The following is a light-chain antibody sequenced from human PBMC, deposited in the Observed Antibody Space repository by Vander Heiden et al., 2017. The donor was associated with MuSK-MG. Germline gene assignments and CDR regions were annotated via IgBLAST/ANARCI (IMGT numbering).Light chain of an antibody. V-gene: IGLV1-40*01. CDR1: SSNTGTPYD. CDR3: QSEDTSRSGWV. CDR2: GNS. Sequence: QSVLTQPPSVSGAPGQRVTISCTGSSSNTGTPYDVHWYQHLPGTAPKLLIYGNSNRPSGVPDRFFASKSGTSASFATTGLQAEEEADYYCQSEDTSRSGWVFGGGTKLTVL. J-gene: IGLJ3*02.